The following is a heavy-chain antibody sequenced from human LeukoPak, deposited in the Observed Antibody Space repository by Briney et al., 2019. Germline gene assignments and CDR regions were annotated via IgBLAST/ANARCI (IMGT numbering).Heavy chain of an antibody. V-gene: IGHV4-39*01. D-gene: IGHD3-10*01. CDR3: ARRAGQYYYYYYYMDV. CDR1: GGSISSSSYY. CDR2: IYYSGST. J-gene: IGHJ6*03. Sequence: SEILSLTCTVSGGSISSSSYYWGWIRQPPGKGLEWIGSIYYSGSTYYNPSLKSRVTISVDTSKNQFSLKLSSVTAADTAVYYCARRAGQYYYYYYYMDVWGKGTTVTVSS.